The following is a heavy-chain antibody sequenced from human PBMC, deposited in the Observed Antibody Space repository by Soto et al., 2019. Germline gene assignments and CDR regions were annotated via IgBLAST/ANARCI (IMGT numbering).Heavy chain of an antibody. J-gene: IGHJ3*02. CDR3: AKDRGSYDYIWGSYRPDAFDI. V-gene: IGHV3-23*01. CDR2: ISGSGGST. D-gene: IGHD3-16*02. CDR1: GFTFSSYA. Sequence: GGSLRLSCAASGFTFSSYAMSWVRQAPGKGLEWVSAISGSGGSTYYADSVKGRFTISRDNSKNTLYLQMNSLRAEDTAVYYCAKDRGSYDYIWGSYRPDAFDIWGQGTMVTVSS.